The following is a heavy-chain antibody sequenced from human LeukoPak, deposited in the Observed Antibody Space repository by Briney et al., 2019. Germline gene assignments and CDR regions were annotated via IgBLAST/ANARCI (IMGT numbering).Heavy chain of an antibody. CDR1: VVIFSNYA. CDR2: ITDSGGIT. CDR3: AKGQMLESRLDY. J-gene: IGHJ4*02. V-gene: IGHV3-23*01. Sequence: GGSLRLSCAAPVVIFSNYAMYWVRRAPGRGLEWGSGITDSGGITYYADSVKGRFTISRDNSKNTLYLQINSLTAEDTAVYYCAKGQMLESRLDYWGQGTLVTVSS. D-gene: IGHD3-10*02.